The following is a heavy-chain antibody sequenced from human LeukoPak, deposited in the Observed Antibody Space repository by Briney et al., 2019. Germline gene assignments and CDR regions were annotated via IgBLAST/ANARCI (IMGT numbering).Heavy chain of an antibody. Sequence: ASVKVSCKASGYTFTSYGISWVRQAPGQGLEWMGWISAYNGNTNYAQKLQGRVTMTTDTSTSTAYMELRSLRSDDTAVYYCARGRSDTAMVTRDAFDIWGQGTMVTVSS. CDR2: ISAYNGNT. V-gene: IGHV1-18*01. CDR1: GYTFTSYG. D-gene: IGHD5-18*01. J-gene: IGHJ3*02. CDR3: ARGRSDTAMVTRDAFDI.